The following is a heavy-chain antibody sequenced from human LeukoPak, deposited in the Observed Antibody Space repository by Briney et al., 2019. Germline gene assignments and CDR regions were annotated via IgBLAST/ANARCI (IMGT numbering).Heavy chain of an antibody. CDR1: GGSISSYY. D-gene: IGHD2-2*01. CDR2: IYYSGST. Sequence: PSETLSLTCTVSGGSISSYYWSWIRQPPGKGLEWIGYIYYSGSTNYNPSLTSRVPISVDTSKNQFSLKLSSVTAADTAVYYCARCTSCSEVGTFDYWGQGTLVTVSS. J-gene: IGHJ4*02. V-gene: IGHV4-59*01. CDR3: ARCTSCSEVGTFDY.